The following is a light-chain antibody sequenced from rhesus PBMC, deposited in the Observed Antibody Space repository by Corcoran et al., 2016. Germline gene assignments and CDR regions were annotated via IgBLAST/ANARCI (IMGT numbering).Light chain of an antibody. V-gene: IGKV2-78*01. J-gene: IGKJ2*01. Sequence: DIVMTQTPLSLPVTPGEPASISCRSSQSLLDSEGYTPLHWYLQKPGQSPQLLIYLVSYRASGVPDRFSGSGAGTDFTLKISRVEAEDVGVYYCMQTLQTPYSFGQGTKVEIK. CDR1: QSLLDSEGYTP. CDR3: MQTLQTPYS. CDR2: LVS.